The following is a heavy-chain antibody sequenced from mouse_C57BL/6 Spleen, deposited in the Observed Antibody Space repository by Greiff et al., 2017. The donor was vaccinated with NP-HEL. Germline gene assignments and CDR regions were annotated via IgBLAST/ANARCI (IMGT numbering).Heavy chain of an antibody. CDR3: TRKDLADAY. CDR1: GYTFPAYE. CDR2: IDPETGGT. V-gene: IGHV1-15*01. J-gene: IGHJ3*01. Sequence: VQLQQSGAELVRPGASVTLSCKASGYTFPAYEMHWVKQTPVHGLEWIGAIDPETGGTAYNQKFKGKAILTSDKSSSTAYMELRSLTSEDSAVYYCTRKDLADAYWGQGTLVTVSA.